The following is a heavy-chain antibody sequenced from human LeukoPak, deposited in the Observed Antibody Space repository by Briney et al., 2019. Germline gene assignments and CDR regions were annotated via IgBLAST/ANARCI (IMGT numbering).Heavy chain of an antibody. Sequence: ASVKVSCAASGYTLTYNNISWVRQAPGQGLEWMGWINTKNGDTNYGQKFQGRVSMTTDTSTNTAYMELRSLRSDDTAVYYCARVERWLHIRGFDYWGQGTLVTVSS. D-gene: IGHD5-24*01. CDR1: GYTLTYNN. CDR3: ARVERWLHIRGFDY. J-gene: IGHJ4*02. V-gene: IGHV1-18*01. CDR2: INTKNGDT.